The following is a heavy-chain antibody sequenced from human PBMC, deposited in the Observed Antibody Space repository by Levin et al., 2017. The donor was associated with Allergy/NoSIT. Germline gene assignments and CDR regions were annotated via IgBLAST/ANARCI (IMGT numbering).Heavy chain of an antibody. CDR2: IFPILGIP. J-gene: IGHJ4*02. CDR3: ARVKIAAAGTIDS. CDR1: GDTFDRYT. V-gene: IGHV1-69*02. D-gene: IGHD6-13*01. Sequence: SVKVSCKASGDTFDRYTISWVRQAPGQGLEWMGRIFPILGIPNFAQKFQDRVTLTADKSTNTAYMELSSLTSEDTAMYYCARVKIAAAGTIDSWGQGTLVAVSA.